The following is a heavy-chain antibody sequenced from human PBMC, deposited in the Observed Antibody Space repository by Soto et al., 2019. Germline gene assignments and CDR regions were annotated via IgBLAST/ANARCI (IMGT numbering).Heavy chain of an antibody. CDR1: GFTFRWFG. V-gene: IGHV3-30*18. J-gene: IGHJ4*02. Sequence: GGSLRLSCAAPGFTFRWFGMNWVRQAPGKGLEWVARISNDGSNEYYVDSVKGRFTISRDNSKNTLYLQMDSLRAEDTAVYYCAKGEVRGIIPSYFDYWGLGTLVTVSS. D-gene: IGHD3-10*01. CDR2: ISNDGSNE. CDR3: AKGEVRGIIPSYFDY.